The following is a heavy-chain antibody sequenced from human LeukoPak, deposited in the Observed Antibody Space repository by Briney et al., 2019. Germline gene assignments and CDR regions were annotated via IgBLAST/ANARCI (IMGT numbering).Heavy chain of an antibody. CDR3: ARGRYSYGPWGVYYYYYMDV. J-gene: IGHJ6*03. D-gene: IGHD5-18*01. CDR2: INHSGST. V-gene: IGHV4-34*01. Sequence: SETLSLTCAVYGGSFSGYYWSWIRQPPGKGLEWIGEINHSGSTNYNPSLKGRVTISVDTSKNQFSLKLSSVTAADTAVYYCARGRYSYGPWGVYYYYYMDVWGKGTTVTVSS. CDR1: GGSFSGYY.